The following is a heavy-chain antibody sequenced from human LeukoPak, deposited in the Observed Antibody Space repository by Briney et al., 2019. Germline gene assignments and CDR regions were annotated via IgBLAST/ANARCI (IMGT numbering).Heavy chain of an antibody. CDR2: IIPILGIA. D-gene: IGHD5-24*01. CDR1: GGTFSSYA. Sequence: SVTVSCKASGGTFSSYAISWVRQAPGQGLEWMGRIIPILGIANYAQKFQGRVTITADKSTGTAYMELSSLRSEDTAVYYCARDLSGMATIRYFDYWGQGTLVTVSS. V-gene: IGHV1-69*04. J-gene: IGHJ4*02. CDR3: ARDLSGMATIRYFDY.